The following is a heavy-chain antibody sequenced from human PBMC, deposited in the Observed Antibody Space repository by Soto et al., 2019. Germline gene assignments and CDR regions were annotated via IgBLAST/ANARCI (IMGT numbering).Heavy chain of an antibody. V-gene: IGHV3-64*01. J-gene: IGHJ6*03. CDR2: ISNNGAHT. Sequence: EAQLVESGGGLVQPGGSLRLSCAASGFTFSNYEMHWVRQAPGKGLEYVSGISNNGAHTDYARPVKGRYTISRDISENSLYLEIGSLRAEDMALYYCASRGYGSRWPNVYMHVWVKGTTVTVSS. CDR1: GFTFSNYE. D-gene: IGHD6-13*01. CDR3: ASRGYGSRWPNVYMHV.